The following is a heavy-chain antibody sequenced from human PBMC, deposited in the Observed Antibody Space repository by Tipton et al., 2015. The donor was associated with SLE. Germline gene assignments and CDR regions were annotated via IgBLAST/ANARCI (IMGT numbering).Heavy chain of an antibody. CDR3: ANGIAGREWYFDL. CDR2: IRYDGSNK. CDR1: GFTFSSYS. J-gene: IGHJ2*01. V-gene: IGHV3-30*02. Sequence: GSLRLSCAASGFTFSSYSMNWVRQAPGKGLEWVAFIRYDGSNKYYADSVKGRFTISRDNSKNTLYLQMNSLRAEDTAVYYCANGIAGREWYFDLWGRGTLVTVSS. D-gene: IGHD6-13*01.